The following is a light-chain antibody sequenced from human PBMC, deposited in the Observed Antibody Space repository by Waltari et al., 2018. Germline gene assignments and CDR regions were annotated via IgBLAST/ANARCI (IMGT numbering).Light chain of an antibody. CDR3: QQTYSTPDT. Sequence: DIQMTQSPSSLSASVGDRVTITCRAGQSITSFLNWYQQKPGKAPKLLIYAASNLQSGVPSRFSGSGSGTDFSLTISSLQPEDFATYYCQQTYSTPDTFGGGTKVEIK. J-gene: IGKJ4*01. CDR2: AAS. CDR1: QSITSF. V-gene: IGKV1-39*01.